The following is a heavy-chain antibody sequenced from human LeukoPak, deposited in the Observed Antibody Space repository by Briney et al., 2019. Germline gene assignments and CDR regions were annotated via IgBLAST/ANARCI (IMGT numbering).Heavy chain of an antibody. CDR1: GGTSSSYA. J-gene: IGHJ3*02. CDR3: ASTKRAHCSSTSCSHDAFDI. Sequence: SVKVSCKASGGTSSSYAISWVRQAPGQGLEWMGGIIPIFGTANYAQKFQGRVTITTDESTSTAYMELSSLRSEDTAVYYCASTKRAHCSSTSCSHDAFDIWGQGTMVTVSS. CDR2: IIPIFGTA. D-gene: IGHD2-2*01. V-gene: IGHV1-69*05.